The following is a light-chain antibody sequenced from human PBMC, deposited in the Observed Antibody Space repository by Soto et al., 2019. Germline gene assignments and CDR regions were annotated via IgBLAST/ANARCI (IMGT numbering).Light chain of an antibody. Sequence: AIRMTQSPSSFSASTGDRVTITCRASQGISSYLAWYQQKPGTAPKLLIYKASSLQSGVPSRFSGRGSGTEFTLTISSLQPDDFATYYCQQYNSYSPGTFGQGTKVDI. CDR3: QQYNSYSPGT. CDR1: QGISSY. V-gene: IGKV1-8*01. CDR2: KAS. J-gene: IGKJ1*01.